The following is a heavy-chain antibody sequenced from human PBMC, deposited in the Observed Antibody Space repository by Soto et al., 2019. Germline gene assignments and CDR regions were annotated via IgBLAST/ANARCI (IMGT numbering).Heavy chain of an antibody. CDR2: IFYLGSS. Sequence: PXETLSLPCTDSGDSIISSYFYWGWVRQPPGKGLEWIVSIFYLGSSYYNPSLKSRVTMSVDTSKNQFSLRLRSVTAADTALYFCARNSLALRKNNWFDSWGQGIMVTVSS. V-gene: IGHV4-39*01. J-gene: IGHJ5*01. CDR3: ARNSLALRKNNWFDS. D-gene: IGHD3-3*02. CDR1: GDSIISSYFY.